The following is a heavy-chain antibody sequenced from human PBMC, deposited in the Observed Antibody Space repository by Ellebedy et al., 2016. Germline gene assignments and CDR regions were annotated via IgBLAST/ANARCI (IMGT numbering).Heavy chain of an antibody. CDR2: IFSDGNT. J-gene: IGHJ5*02. CDR1: RFTVSTNY. V-gene: IGHV3-53*01. D-gene: IGHD2-15*01. Sequence: GESLKISCAASRFTVSTNYMKWVRQAPGKGLEWVSAIFSDGNTYYANSVKGRFTISRDNSKNTRYLQMNSLGAEDTAVYYCARGVGSGWFDPWGQGTLVTVSS. CDR3: ARGVGSGWFDP.